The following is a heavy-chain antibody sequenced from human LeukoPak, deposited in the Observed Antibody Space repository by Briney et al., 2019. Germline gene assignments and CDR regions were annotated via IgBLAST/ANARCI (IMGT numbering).Heavy chain of an antibody. D-gene: IGHD2-8*01. V-gene: IGHV1-18*01. Sequence: GASVKVSCKASGYTFTSYGISWVRQAPGQGLEWMGWISAYNGNTNYAQKLQGRVTMTTDTSTSTAYMELRSLRSDDTAVYYGARDREYCTNGVCPNYYYYYMDVWGKGTTVTVSS. CDR1: GYTFTSYG. CDR3: ARDREYCTNGVCPNYYYYYMDV. CDR2: ISAYNGNT. J-gene: IGHJ6*03.